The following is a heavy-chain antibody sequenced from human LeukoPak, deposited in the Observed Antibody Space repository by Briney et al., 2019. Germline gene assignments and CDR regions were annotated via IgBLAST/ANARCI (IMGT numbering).Heavy chain of an antibody. CDR3: ARDQEAYGGIPDY. D-gene: IGHD4-23*01. V-gene: IGHV1-2*02. J-gene: IGHJ4*02. Sequence: ASVKVSCKASGYTFTGYYMHWVRHAPGQGLEWMGWINPNSGGTNYAQKFQGRVTMTRDTSISTAYMELSRLRSDDTAVYYCARDQEAYGGIPDYWGQGTLVTVSS. CDR2: INPNSGGT. CDR1: GYTFTGYY.